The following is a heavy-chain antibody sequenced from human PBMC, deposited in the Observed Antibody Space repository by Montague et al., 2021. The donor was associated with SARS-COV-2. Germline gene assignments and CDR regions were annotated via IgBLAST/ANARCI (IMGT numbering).Heavy chain of an antibody. CDR2: IDWDXDK. J-gene: IGHJ4*02. V-gene: IGHV2-70*01. D-gene: IGHD3-9*01. CDR3: ARIRDYDILTGSYSGFDY. Sequence: PALVKPTQTLTLTCTFSGFSLSTSGMCVSWIRQPPGKALEWLALIDWDXDKYYSTSLKTRLTISKDTPKNQVVLTMTNMDPVDTATYYCARIRDYDILTGSYSGFDYWGQGTLVTVSS. CDR1: GFSLSTSGMC.